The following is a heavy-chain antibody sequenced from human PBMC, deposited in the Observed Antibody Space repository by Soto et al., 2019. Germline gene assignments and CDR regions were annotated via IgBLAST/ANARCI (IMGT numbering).Heavy chain of an antibody. J-gene: IGHJ6*02. D-gene: IGHD1-1*01. Sequence: AGGSLRLSCVVSGLTFSDYGFHWVRPAPGKGLDWVAAISYDGSLVYYEDSVRGRFTISRDNSRNTLDLQMNTLRHEDTAVYYCAKERGRNRNFAMDVWGQGTSVTVSS. CDR3: AKERGRNRNFAMDV. CDR2: ISYDGSLV. CDR1: GLTFSDYG. V-gene: IGHV3-30*18.